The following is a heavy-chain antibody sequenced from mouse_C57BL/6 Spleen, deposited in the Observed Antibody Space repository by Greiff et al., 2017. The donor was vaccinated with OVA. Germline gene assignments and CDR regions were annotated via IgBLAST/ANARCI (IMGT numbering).Heavy chain of an antibody. CDR2: ISSGSSTI. D-gene: IGHD2-3*01. CDR1: GFTFSDYG. J-gene: IGHJ4*01. Sequence: EVKLVESGGGLVKPGGSLKLSCAASGFTFSDYGMHWVRQAPEKGLEWVAYISSGSSTIYFADTVKCRFTISRDNAKNTLFLQMTSLRSEDTAMYYCADGYQGAMDYWGQGTSVTVSS. V-gene: IGHV5-17*01. CDR3: ADGYQGAMDY.